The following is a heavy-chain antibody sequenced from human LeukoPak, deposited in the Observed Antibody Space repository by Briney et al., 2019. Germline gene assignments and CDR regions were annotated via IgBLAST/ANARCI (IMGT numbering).Heavy chain of an antibody. CDR2: ISGSGGST. V-gene: IGHV3-23*01. CDR1: GFTFSSYA. D-gene: IGHD3-9*01. J-gene: IGHJ4*02. Sequence: GSLRLSCAASGFTFSSYAMSWVRQAPGKGLEWVSAISGSGGSTYYADSVKGRFTISRDNSKNTLYLQMNSLRAEDTAVYYCAKAQVYYEISTGQDKYYFDYWGQGTLVTVSS. CDR3: AKAQVYYEISTGQDKYYFDY.